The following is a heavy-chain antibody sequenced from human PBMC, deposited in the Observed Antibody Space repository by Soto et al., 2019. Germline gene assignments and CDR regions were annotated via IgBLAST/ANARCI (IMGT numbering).Heavy chain of an antibody. CDR2: ISSSSSYI. CDR3: ARIQLGYDPFDI. CDR1: GFTFSSYS. D-gene: IGHD6-6*01. Sequence: EVQLVESGGGLVKPGGSLRLSCAASGFTFSSYSMNWVRQAPGKGLEWVSSISSSSSYIYYADSVKGRFTISRDNAKNSLFLKLNGLKAENTVGYYCARIQLGYDPFDIWGQGTMVTVSS. J-gene: IGHJ3*02. V-gene: IGHV3-21*01.